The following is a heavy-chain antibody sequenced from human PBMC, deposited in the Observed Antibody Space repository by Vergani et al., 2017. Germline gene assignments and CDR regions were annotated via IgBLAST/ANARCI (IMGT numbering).Heavy chain of an antibody. CDR2: ISGSGVSA. V-gene: IGHV3-23*01. D-gene: IGHD3-10*01. CDR1: EFTFSNYA. CDR3: ARCPKTQLWFGELLGYGMDV. Sequence: EVQLLESGGGLVQPGGSLRLTCAASEFTFSNYAMNWVRQDPGKGLEWVSGISGSGVSAYYTGSVKGRFTISRDNSKNMLFLQMNNLKTEDTAIYYCARCPKTQLWFGELLGYGMDVWGQGTTVTVSS. J-gene: IGHJ6*02.